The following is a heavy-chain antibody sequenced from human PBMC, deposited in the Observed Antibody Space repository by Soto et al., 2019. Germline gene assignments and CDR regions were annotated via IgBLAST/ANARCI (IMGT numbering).Heavy chain of an antibody. CDR1: GHSDTTKDFF. D-gene: IGHD6-19*01. V-gene: IGHV4-30-4*08. CDR3: ARGRPNFFAAGSALDY. Sequence: PSETLSLTCTVSGHSDTTKDFFCSWLRQAPGRGLEWIAYIYHGGTTHYNPAFRSRVTMSVDTVKSQFSLNLASVTAADTAVYDCARGRPNFFAAGSALDYWRKSPPVTVAS. J-gene: IGHJ4*02. CDR2: IYHGGTT.